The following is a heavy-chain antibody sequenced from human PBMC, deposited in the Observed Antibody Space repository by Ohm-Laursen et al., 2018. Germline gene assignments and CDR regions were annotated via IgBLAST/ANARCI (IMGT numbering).Heavy chain of an antibody. Sequence: TQTLTLTCTFSGFSLTTSGVGVGWVRQPPGQALEWLALIYWNDDKQYSPSLRSRLTVTKDTPKNQVVLTMTNMDPVDTATYYCARMPLEYSSSYYFDYWGQGTLVTVSS. CDR1: GFSLTTSGVG. CDR3: ARMPLEYSSSYYFDY. CDR2: IYWNDDK. J-gene: IGHJ4*02. V-gene: IGHV2-5*01. D-gene: IGHD6-6*01.